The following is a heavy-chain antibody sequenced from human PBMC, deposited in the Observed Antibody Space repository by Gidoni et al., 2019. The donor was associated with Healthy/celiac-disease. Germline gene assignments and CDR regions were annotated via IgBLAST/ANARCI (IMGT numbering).Heavy chain of an antibody. CDR2: IDPSDSYT. CDR3: ASAWGLNDAFDI. Sequence: EVQLVQSGAKVKKPGESLRISCKGSGYSFTSYWISWVRQMPGKGLEWMGRIDPSDSYTNYSPSFQGHVTISADKSISTAYLQWSSLKASDTAMYYCASAWGLNDAFDIWGQGTMVTVSS. J-gene: IGHJ3*02. V-gene: IGHV5-10-1*03. D-gene: IGHD3-16*01. CDR1: GYSFTSYW.